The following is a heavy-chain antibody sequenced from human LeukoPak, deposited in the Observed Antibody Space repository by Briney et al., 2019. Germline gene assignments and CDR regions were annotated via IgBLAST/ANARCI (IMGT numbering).Heavy chain of an antibody. CDR2: IYYSGST. Sequence: PSGTLSLTCTVSVGSLRIYYFTWIPHPPEKGLERIEYIYYSGSTNYNPSLKSRVTISVDTSTNQFSLKMTPVPAADTAVYYCARQAGVSGWPGALVPDNWFDPWGQGTLVTVSS. J-gene: IGHJ5*02. V-gene: IGHV4-59*08. D-gene: IGHD2-2*01. CDR1: VGSLRIYY. CDR3: ARQAGVSGWPGALVPDNWFDP.